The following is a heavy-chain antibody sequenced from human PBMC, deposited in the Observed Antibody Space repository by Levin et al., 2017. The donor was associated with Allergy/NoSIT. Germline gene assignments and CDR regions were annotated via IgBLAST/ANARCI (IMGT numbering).Heavy chain of an antibody. V-gene: IGHV3-30-3*01. J-gene: IGHJ4*02. CDR2: IAYDGTNK. Sequence: GGSLRLSCVASGFTFSSYAMHWVRQAPGKGLEWVAVIAYDGTNKYYADSVKCRFTISRDNSKNTLYVQMNSLRAEDTAVYYCARDVLGSATPDYWGQGTLVTVSS. CDR3: ARDVLGSATPDY. D-gene: IGHD2-15*01. CDR1: GFTFSSYA.